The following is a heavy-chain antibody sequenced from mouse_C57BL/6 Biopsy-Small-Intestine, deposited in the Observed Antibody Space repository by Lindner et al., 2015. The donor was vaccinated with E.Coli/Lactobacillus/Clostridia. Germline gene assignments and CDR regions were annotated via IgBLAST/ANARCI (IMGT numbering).Heavy chain of an antibody. CDR1: GFTFSSSG. V-gene: IGHV5-6*01. J-gene: IGHJ3*01. CDR2: ISSGGSYS. CDR3: ARIGLLLAWFAY. D-gene: IGHD2-14*01. Sequence: VQLQESGGDLVEPGGSLKLSCAASGFTFSSSGMSWVRQTPDKRLEWVASISSGGSYSSYPDSVKGRFTISSDNAKNTLYLQMSSLKSEDTAMYYCARIGLLLAWFAYWGQGTLVTVS.